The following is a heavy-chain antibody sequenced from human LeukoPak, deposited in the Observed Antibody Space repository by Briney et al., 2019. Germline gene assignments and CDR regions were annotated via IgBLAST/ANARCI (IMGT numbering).Heavy chain of an antibody. CDR2: IYTSGST. CDR1: GGSISSYY. Sequence: SETLSPTCTVSGGSISSYYWTWIRQPAGKGLEWIGRIYTSGSTNYNPSLKSRVTMSVDTSKNQFSLKLSSVTAADTAVYYCARGVIFGVVENWFDPWGQGTLVTVSS. J-gene: IGHJ5*02. V-gene: IGHV4-4*07. D-gene: IGHD3-3*01. CDR3: ARGVIFGVVENWFDP.